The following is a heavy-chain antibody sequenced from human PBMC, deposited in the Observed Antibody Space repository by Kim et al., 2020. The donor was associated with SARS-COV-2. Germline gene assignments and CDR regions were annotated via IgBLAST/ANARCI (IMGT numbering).Heavy chain of an antibody. D-gene: IGHD3-10*01. CDR2: STN. J-gene: IGHJ6*02. V-gene: IGHV3-48*01. Sequence: STNSYADSLKGRLPNSRDNATNSLYLQMNRLRGEDTAVYYCAAFGEDGMDVWGQGTTVTVSS. CDR3: AAFGEDGMDV.